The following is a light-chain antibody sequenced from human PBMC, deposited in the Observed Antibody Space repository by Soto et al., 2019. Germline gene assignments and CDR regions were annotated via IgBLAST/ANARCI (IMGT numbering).Light chain of an antibody. J-gene: IGLJ2*01. CDR2: EVS. CDR3: SSHAGSNKAV. V-gene: IGLV2-8*01. CDR1: SSDVGIYNY. Sequence: QSVLTQPPSASGSPGQSVTISCTGTSSDVGIYNYVSWYQQHPGKAPKLIIYEVSKRPSGVPDRFSGSKSGNTASLTVSGLQAADEAEYYCSSHAGSNKAVFGGGTKLTVL.